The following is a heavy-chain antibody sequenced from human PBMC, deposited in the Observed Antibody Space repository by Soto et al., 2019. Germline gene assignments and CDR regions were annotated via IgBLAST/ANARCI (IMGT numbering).Heavy chain of an antibody. CDR1: GGSIGSGDYY. J-gene: IGHJ4*02. Sequence: QVQLQESGPGLVKPSQTLSLTCTVSGGSIGSGDYYWSWIRQPPGKGLEWIGYIYYSGSTYYNPSIKRGVNISVNTSGNQFSLKVSSVSAADTAVYPGAARGTTTYCSGGSCYARGFDYWGQGTLVTVSS. CDR2: IYYSGST. D-gene: IGHD2-15*01. V-gene: IGHV4-30-4*01. CDR3: AARGTTTYCSGGSCYARGFDY.